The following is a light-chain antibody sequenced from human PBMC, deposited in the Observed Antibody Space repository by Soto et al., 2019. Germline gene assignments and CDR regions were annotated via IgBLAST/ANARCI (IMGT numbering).Light chain of an antibody. CDR1: QSVSNNY. V-gene: IGKV3-20*01. Sequence: EIVLTQSPDTLSLSPGERATLSCRARQSVSNNYLAWYQQKPGQAPRFLIFDASSRATGIPHRFSGSGSGTDFTLTISRLEPEDFAVYYCQQYGSTPLTFGGGTKV. CDR2: DAS. J-gene: IGKJ4*01. CDR3: QQYGSTPLT.